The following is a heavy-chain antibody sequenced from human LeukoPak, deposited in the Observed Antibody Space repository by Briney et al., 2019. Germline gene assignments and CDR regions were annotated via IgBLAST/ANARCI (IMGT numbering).Heavy chain of an antibody. V-gene: IGHV3-11*06. Sequence: PGGSLRLSCAASGFTYSDYYMSWIRQAPGKGLEWVSYIISSSSYTNYADSVKGRFTISRDNAKNSLYLQMNSLRAEDTAVYYCAREDYDILTGSPYGMDVWGKGTTVTVSS. CDR2: IISSSSYT. D-gene: IGHD3-9*01. J-gene: IGHJ6*04. CDR3: AREDYDILTGSPYGMDV. CDR1: GFTYSDYY.